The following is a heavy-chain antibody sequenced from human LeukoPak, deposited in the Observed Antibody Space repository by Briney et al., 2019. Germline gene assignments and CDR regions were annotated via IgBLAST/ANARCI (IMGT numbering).Heavy chain of an antibody. CDR3: ARGEWEPNAFDI. CDR1: EYTFTSYD. V-gene: IGHV1-8*03. D-gene: IGHD1-26*01. CDR2: MNPNSGNT. Sequence: ASVKVSCKASEYTFTSYDINWVRQATGQGLEWMGWMNPNSGNTGYAQKFQGRVTITRNTSISTAYMELSSLRSEDTAVYYCARGEWEPNAFDIWGQGTMVTVSS. J-gene: IGHJ3*02.